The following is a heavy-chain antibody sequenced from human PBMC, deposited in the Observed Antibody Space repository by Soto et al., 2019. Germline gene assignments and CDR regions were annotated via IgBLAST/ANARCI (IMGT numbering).Heavy chain of an antibody. V-gene: IGHV3-21*01. D-gene: IGHD6-13*01. CDR3: ARDIAADGYYYYGMDV. CDR2: ISSSSSYI. Sequence: XEFLSVSFAASGFPFSSYSMNGVRQAPGKGLEWVSSISSSSSYIYYADSVKGRFTISRDNAKNSLYLQMNSLRAEDTAVYYCARDIAADGYYYYGMDVWGQGTTVTVSS. J-gene: IGHJ6*02. CDR1: GFPFSSYS.